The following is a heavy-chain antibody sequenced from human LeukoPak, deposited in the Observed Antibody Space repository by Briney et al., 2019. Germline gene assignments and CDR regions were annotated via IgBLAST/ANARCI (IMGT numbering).Heavy chain of an antibody. D-gene: IGHD3-10*01. J-gene: IGHJ4*02. CDR3: AKDLHGAFDY. CDR1: GFTFSNYV. CDR2: ISSSSSYI. V-gene: IGHV3-21*04. Sequence: GGSLRLSCAASGFTFSNYVMNWVRQAPGKGLEWVSSISSSSSYIYYADSVKGRFTISRDNAKNSLYLQMNSLRADDTALYYCAKDLHGAFDYWGQGILVTVSS.